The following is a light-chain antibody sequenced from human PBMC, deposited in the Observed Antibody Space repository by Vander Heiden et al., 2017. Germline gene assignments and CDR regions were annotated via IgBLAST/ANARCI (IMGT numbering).Light chain of an antibody. J-gene: IGLJ2*01. CDR2: SDT. V-gene: IGLV3-25*03. Sequence: SPDLTQPPSVSVSPGQTAKTTLPADVLARKNAYWYQQKPGQAPLLLIYSDTKRPSGIPERFSGSISGTIVTLTISDVQAEDEADYYCQSADSSGTYSVVFGGGTQLTVL. CDR3: QSADSSGTYSVV. CDR1: VLARKN.